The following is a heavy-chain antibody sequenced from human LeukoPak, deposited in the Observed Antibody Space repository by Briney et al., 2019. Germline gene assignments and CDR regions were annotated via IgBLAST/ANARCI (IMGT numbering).Heavy chain of an antibody. CDR3: ARDPDLLPFDY. J-gene: IGHJ4*02. D-gene: IGHD2-15*01. V-gene: IGHV1-18*01. Sequence: ASVKVSCNSSGYTFTSYCISWVRQAPGQGLGWMGWISAYKGNTNYAQKLQGRVTMTTDTSTSTAYMELRSLRSDDTAVYYCARDPDLLPFDYWGQGTLVTVSS. CDR1: GYTFTSYC. CDR2: ISAYKGNT.